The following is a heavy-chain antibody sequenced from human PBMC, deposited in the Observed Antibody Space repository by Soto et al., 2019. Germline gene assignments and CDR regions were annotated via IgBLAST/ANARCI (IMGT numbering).Heavy chain of an antibody. CDR1: GGSIRDYY. CDR2: IYYTGTT. CDR3: ARLGGYYQAFDS. J-gene: IGHJ4*02. V-gene: IGHV4-59*08. D-gene: IGHD3-22*01. Sequence: QVQLQESGPGLVKPSETLSLTCTVSGGSIRDYYWGWIRQSPGKGLEWIGYIYYTGTTKYNPSLKRRVTISVDSSKNQFSLKLYSVTAADTAVYYCARLGGYYQAFDSWGQGTLVTVSS.